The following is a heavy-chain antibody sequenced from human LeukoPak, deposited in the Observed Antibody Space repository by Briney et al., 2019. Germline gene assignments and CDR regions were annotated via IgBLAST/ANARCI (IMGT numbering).Heavy chain of an antibody. CDR3: ALGGLGYRSWFDP. CDR2: IYSGGST. D-gene: IGHD5-18*01. Sequence: GGSLRLSCAASGFTVSSNYMSWVRQAPGKGLEWVSVIYSGGSTYYADSVKGRFTISRDNSKNTLYLQMNSLRAEDTAVYYCALGGLGYRSWFDPWGQGTLVTVSA. V-gene: IGHV3-53*01. CDR1: GFTVSSNY. J-gene: IGHJ5*02.